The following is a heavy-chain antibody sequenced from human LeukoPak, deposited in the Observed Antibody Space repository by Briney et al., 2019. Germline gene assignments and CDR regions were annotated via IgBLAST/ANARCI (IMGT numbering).Heavy chain of an antibody. V-gene: IGHV3-23*01. CDR1: GFIFSSFA. D-gene: IGHD3-10*01. J-gene: IGHJ4*02. CDR3: ARQDTQGSYWVSDY. CDR2: IGVSGTT. Sequence: PGGSLRLSCAASGFIFSSFAMSWVRQAPGRGLEGVSAIGVSGTTYYADSVKGRFTISRDSSKNTVYLQMSGLRDEDTAVYYCARQDTQGSYWVSDYWGQGTLVTVSS.